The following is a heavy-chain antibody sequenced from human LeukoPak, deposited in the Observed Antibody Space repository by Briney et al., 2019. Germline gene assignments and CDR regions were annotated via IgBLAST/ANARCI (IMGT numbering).Heavy chain of an antibody. Sequence: PGGSLRLSCAASAFTFSDYWMDWVRQAAGKGLEWVANIKQDGSQKNYLDSVKGRFTISRDNAKSSLYLQMNNLRAEDTAVYYCARNRGSQQFDYWGQGTLVTVSS. D-gene: IGHD1-26*01. J-gene: IGHJ4*02. CDR2: IKQDGSQK. V-gene: IGHV3-7*01. CDR3: ARNRGSQQFDY. CDR1: AFTFSDYW.